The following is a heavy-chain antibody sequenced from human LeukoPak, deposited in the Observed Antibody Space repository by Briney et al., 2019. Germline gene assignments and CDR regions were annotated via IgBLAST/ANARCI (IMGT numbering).Heavy chain of an antibody. CDR2: IKEDGSDK. CDR1: GFTFSSFW. V-gene: IGHV3-7*01. CDR3: ARDRGWLTFDY. Sequence: PGGSLRLSCAVSGFTFSSFWMHWVRQAPGKGLEFVANIKEDGSDKYYVDSVKGRFTISRDNAKNSLYLQMNGLRAEDTAVYYCARDRGWLTFDYWGQGTLVTVSS. D-gene: IGHD5-24*01. J-gene: IGHJ4*02.